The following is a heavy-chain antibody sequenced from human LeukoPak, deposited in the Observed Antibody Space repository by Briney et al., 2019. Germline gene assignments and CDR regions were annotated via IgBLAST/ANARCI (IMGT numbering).Heavy chain of an antibody. CDR2: INHSGST. D-gene: IGHD3-10*02. J-gene: IGHJ3*02. V-gene: IGHV4-34*01. CDR1: GGSFSRYY. Sequence: SETLSLTCAVYGGSFSRYYWNWIRQPPGKGLEWIGEINHSGSTNYNPSLKSRVTISVDTSKNQFSLKVNSVIAADTAVYYCARGDVDPYVFDIWGQGTMVTVSS. CDR3: ARGDVDPYVFDI.